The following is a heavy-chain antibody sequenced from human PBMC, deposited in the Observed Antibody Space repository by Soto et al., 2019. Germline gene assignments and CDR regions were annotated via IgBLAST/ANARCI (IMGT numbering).Heavy chain of an antibody. Sequence: GGSLRLSCAASGFTFSSYWMSWVRQAPGKGLEWVANIKQDGSEKYYVDSVKGRFTISRDNAKNSLYLQMNSLRAEDTAVYYCARNTPVSPYYYDSSGSRNGMDVWGQGTTVTVS. CDR1: GFTFSSYW. CDR3: ARNTPVSPYYYDSSGSRNGMDV. J-gene: IGHJ6*02. V-gene: IGHV3-7*03. D-gene: IGHD3-22*01. CDR2: IKQDGSEK.